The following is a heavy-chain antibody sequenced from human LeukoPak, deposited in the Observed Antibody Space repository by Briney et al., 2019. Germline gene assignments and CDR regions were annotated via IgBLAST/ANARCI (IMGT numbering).Heavy chain of an antibody. CDR1: GYTFTDYS. CDR3: TTTYNSAFFDY. CDR2: INPNSGVT. V-gene: IGHV1-2*02. D-gene: IGHD6-19*01. Sequence: GASVKVSCKASGYTFTDYSIHWVRQAPGQGLEWMGWINPNSGVTNFAQRFQGRVTMTRDTSITTAYLDLSRLRSDDTAVYYCTTTYNSAFFDYWGQGTLVTVSS. J-gene: IGHJ4*02.